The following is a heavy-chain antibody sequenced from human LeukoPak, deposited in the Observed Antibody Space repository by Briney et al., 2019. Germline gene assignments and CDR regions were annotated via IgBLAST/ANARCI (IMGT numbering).Heavy chain of an antibody. CDR1: GFTFSNYG. D-gene: IGHD1-26*01. Sequence: PGGSLRLSCAASGFTFSNYGMHWVRQAPGKGLEWVAVISYDGRNKYYGDSVKGRFTISRDNSKNTLYLQMNSLRAEDTAVYYCARGGGSYYYFDYWGQGTLVTVSS. J-gene: IGHJ4*02. V-gene: IGHV3-30*03. CDR3: ARGGGSYYYFDY. CDR2: ISYDGRNK.